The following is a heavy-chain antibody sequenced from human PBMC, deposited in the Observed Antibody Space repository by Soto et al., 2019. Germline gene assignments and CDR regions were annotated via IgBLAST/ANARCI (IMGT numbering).Heavy chain of an antibody. CDR2: IIPIFGTA. CDR3: ARVAARNYYYCGMDV. J-gene: IGHJ6*02. CDR1: GGTFSSYA. D-gene: IGHD6-6*01. V-gene: IGHV1-69*13. Sequence: SVKVSCKASGGTFSSYAISWVRQAPGQGLEWMGGIIPIFGTANYAQKFQGRVTITADEATSTAYMELSSLRSEDTAVYYCARVAARNYYYCGMDVWGQGTTVTVSS.